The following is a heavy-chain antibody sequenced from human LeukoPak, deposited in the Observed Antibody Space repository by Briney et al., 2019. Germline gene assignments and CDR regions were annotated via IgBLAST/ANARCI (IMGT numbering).Heavy chain of an antibody. D-gene: IGHD1-26*01. CDR1: GFTFDDYA. CDR3: ARDPTYYLRYGYFDS. J-gene: IGHJ4*02. Sequence: GGSLRLSCAASGFTFDDYAMHWVRQAPGKGLEWVSGISWNSGSIGYADSVKGRFTISRDNANNVLYLQMNSLRAEDTAVYYCARDPTYYLRYGYFDSWGQGTLVTVSS. CDR2: ISWNSGSI. V-gene: IGHV3-9*01.